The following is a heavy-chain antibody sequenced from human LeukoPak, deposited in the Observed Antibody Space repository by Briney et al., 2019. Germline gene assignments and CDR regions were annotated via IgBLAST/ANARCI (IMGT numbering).Heavy chain of an antibody. Sequence: GASVKVSCKASGYTFTGYYMNWVRQAPGQGLEWMAWINSDSGFTKYAQKFQGRVTMTRDTSITTVYMDLTRLTSDDTAVYYCARNFDMKGFDPWGQGTLVTVSS. V-gene: IGHV1-2*02. CDR2: INSDSGFT. CDR1: GYTFTGYY. J-gene: IGHJ5*02. D-gene: IGHD3-9*01. CDR3: ARNFDMKGFDP.